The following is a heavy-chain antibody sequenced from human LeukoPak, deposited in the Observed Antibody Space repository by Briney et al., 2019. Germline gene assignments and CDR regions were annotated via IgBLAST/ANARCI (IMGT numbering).Heavy chain of an antibody. Sequence: GGSLRLSCEVSGFNPSDSYMTWMRQTPGRGLEWLAYISGDSRDIYYAASVRGRFTISRDNSKNSLYLQMNSLRVEDTAVYYCARDGRWINYYDGSSPVWGQRTLVTVPS. D-gene: IGHD3-22*01. CDR1: GFNPSDSY. CDR3: ARDGRWINYYDGSSPV. CDR2: ISGDSRDI. J-gene: IGHJ4*02. V-gene: IGHV3-11*04.